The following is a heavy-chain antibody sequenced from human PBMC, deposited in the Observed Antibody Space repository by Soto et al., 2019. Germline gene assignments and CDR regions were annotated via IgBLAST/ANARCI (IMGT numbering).Heavy chain of an antibody. CDR2: IKQDGSEK. CDR1: GFTFSSYW. J-gene: IGHJ6*02. D-gene: IGHD3-10*01. CDR3: AREIWFGELFGGYGMDV. V-gene: IGHV3-7*01. Sequence: GGSLRLSCAASGFTFSSYWMSWVRQAPGKGLEWVANIKQDGSEKYYVDSVKGRFTISRDNAKNSLYLQMNSLRAEDTAVYYCAREIWFGELFGGYGMDVWGQGTTVTVSS.